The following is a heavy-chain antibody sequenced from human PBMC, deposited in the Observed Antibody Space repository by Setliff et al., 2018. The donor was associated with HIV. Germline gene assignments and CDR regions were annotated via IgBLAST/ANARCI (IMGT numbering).Heavy chain of an antibody. CDR3: ASGGVDFVWGSYSPVPI. CDR2: IDYSGNT. Sequence: PSETLSLTCTVSGGSIGSTDYYWGWIRQPPGKGLEWIGTIDYSGNTYYNPSLKSRVTISVDTSKNQFSLKLSSVTAADTAVYYCASGGVDFVWGSYSPVPIWCQGTMVTVSS. CDR1: GGSIGSTDYY. D-gene: IGHD3-16*01. J-gene: IGHJ3*02. V-gene: IGHV4-39*07.